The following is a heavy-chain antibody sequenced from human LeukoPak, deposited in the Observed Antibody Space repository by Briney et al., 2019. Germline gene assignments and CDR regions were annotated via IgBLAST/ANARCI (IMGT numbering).Heavy chain of an antibody. D-gene: IGHD3-16*01. CDR3: ASPQYTYGDPPRY. CDR1: GFTFNSYS. J-gene: IGHJ4*02. CDR2: ISSSSSVI. V-gene: IGHV3-48*01. Sequence: PGGSLRLSCAASGFTFNSYSMSWVRQAPGKGLEWVSYISSSSSVISYGDSVRGRFTISRDNAKKSVYLQMNSLRAEDTAVYYRASPQYTYGDPPRYWGQGTLVTVSS.